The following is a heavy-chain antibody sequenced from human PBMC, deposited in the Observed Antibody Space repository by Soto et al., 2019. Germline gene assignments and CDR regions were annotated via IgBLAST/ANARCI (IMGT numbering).Heavy chain of an antibody. V-gene: IGHV3-74*01. Sequence: EVQVVESGGASVQPGGSLSLSCAASGFTFTSYWMHWVRQAPGKGLLWMSRIKGDETTSSYADSVKGRFTISRDNAKNTVYLHMNSLRAEDTAVYYCARGAFGPYYVDYWGQGTLVTVSS. CDR1: GFTFTSYW. CDR2: IKGDETTS. J-gene: IGHJ4*02. CDR3: ARGAFGPYYVDY. D-gene: IGHD3-16*01.